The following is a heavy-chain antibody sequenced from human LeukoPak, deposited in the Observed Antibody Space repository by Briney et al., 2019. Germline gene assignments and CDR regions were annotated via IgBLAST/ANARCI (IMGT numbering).Heavy chain of an antibody. D-gene: IGHD3-22*01. J-gene: IGHJ4*02. CDR3: ARDDSSGYLPDY. CDR2: INPSGGSR. CDR1: GYTFTSYY. V-gene: IGHV1-46*01. Sequence: ASVKVSCKASGYTFTSYYMHWVRQAPGQGLEWMAIINPSGGSRSYAQKFQCRVTMTRDTSTSTVYMELSSLSSEDTAVYYCARDDSSGYLPDYWGQGTLVTVSS.